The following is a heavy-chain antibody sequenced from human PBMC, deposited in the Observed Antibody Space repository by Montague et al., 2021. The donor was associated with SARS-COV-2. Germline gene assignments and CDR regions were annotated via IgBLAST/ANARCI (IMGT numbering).Heavy chain of an antibody. D-gene: IGHD1-26*01. V-gene: IGHV4-34*01. CDR2: INHSGST. CDR1: GGSISGYY. Sequence: SETLSLTCTVYGGSISGYYWNWIRQPPGKGLEWIGKINHSGSTNYNPSLKSRVTMSVDTSKNQFSLKLSSVTAADTAVYYCARDSRLGFGLRIGYFDSWGQGTLVTVSS. J-gene: IGHJ4*02. CDR3: ARDSRLGFGLRIGYFDS.